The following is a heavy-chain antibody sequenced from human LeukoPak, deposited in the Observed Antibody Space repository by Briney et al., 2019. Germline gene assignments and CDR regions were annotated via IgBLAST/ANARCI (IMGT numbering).Heavy chain of an antibody. CDR1: GGSISPFY. J-gene: IGHJ4*02. CDR3: ARARTRGNNWYSDY. D-gene: IGHD1-1*01. CDR2: VYYRVNT. V-gene: IGHV4-59*01. Sequence: PSETLSLTCTVSGGSISPFYWNWIRQPPGKGLEWIGYVYYRVNTNHNPSLKSRLTISVDTSKSRFSLKVSSVTAADTAVYYCARARTRGNNWYSDYWGQGTLVTVSS.